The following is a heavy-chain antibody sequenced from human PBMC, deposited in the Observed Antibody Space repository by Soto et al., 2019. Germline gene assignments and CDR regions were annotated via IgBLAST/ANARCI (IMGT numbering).Heavy chain of an antibody. CDR2: ISAYNGNT. CDR3: ARIYSSGYYYGMDV. V-gene: IGHV1-18*01. Sequence: QFQLVQSGAEVKKPGASVKVSCKASGYTFPSYGISWVRQAPGQGLEWMGWISAYNGNTNYAQKLQGRVTRSTDTSTSTDYMELRSLRSDDTAVYYCARIYSSGYYYGMDVWGQGTKVTVSS. CDR1: GYTFPSYG. D-gene: IGHD6-25*01. J-gene: IGHJ6*02.